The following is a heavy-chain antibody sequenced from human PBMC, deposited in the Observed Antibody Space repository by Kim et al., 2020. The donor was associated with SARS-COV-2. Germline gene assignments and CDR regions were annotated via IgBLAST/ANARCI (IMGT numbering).Heavy chain of an antibody. CDR1: GGSISSNY. CDR3: ARSALFRTFDI. Sequence: SETLSLTCTVSGGSISSNYWSWIRQPPGKGLEWIGYMYYSGSTNYNPSLKSRVTISVDRPKNQFSLKLSAVTAADTAVYYFARSALFRTFDIWGQGTMVTVSS. D-gene: IGHD2-21*01. CDR2: MYYSGST. V-gene: IGHV4-59*08. J-gene: IGHJ3*02.